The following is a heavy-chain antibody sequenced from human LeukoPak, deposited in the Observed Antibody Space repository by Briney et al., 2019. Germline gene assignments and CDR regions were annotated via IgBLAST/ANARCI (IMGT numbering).Heavy chain of an antibody. V-gene: IGHV3-23*01. CDR3: AKDCVKEYYDILTGYLN. Sequence: GGSLRLSCAASGFTFSSYAMSWVRQAPGKGLEWVSAISASGGSTYYADSVKGRFTISRDNSKNTLYLQMNSLRAEDTAVYYCAKDCVKEYYDILTGYLNWGQGTLVTVSS. D-gene: IGHD3-9*01. CDR1: GFTFSSYA. J-gene: IGHJ4*02. CDR2: ISASGGST.